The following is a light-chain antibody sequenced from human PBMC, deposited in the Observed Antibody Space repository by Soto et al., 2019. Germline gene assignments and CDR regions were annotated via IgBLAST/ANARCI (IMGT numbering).Light chain of an antibody. V-gene: IGKV1-12*01. CDR3: QQANSFPLT. CDR2: AAT. J-gene: IGKJ4*01. Sequence: DMRMTQSPPSVSASVGDRVTITCRASQGISNWLAWYQQKPGKAPKLLIYAATTLQSGVPSRFSGNGSETDFTLTISSLQPEDFATYYCQQANSFPLTFGGGTKVEIK. CDR1: QGISNW.